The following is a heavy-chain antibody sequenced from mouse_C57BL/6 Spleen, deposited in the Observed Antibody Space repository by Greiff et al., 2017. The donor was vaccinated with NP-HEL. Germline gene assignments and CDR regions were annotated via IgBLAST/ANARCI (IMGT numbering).Heavy chain of an antibody. CDR2: IYPGDGDT. CDR1: GYAFSSYW. V-gene: IGHV1-80*01. J-gene: IGHJ2*01. CDR3: ARNGYYYFDY. D-gene: IGHD2-3*01. Sequence: QVHVKQSGAELVKPGASVKISCKASGYAFSSYWMNWVKQRPGKGLEWIGQIYPGDGDTNYNGKFKGKATLTADKSSSTAYMQLSSLTSEDSAVYFCARNGYYYFDYWGQGTTLTVSS.